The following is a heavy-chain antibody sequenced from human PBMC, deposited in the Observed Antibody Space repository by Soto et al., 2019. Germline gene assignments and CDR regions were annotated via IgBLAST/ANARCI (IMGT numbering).Heavy chain of an antibody. J-gene: IGHJ5*02. V-gene: IGHV4-4*07. CDR2: IYATGTT. CDR1: GASISGFY. D-gene: IGHD1-1*01. CDR3: VRDGTKTLRDWFDP. Sequence: SETLALTCTFSGASISGFYWSWIRKSAGKGLEWIGRIYATGTTDYNPSLKSRVMMSVDTSKKQFSLKLRSVTAADTAVYYCVRDGTKTLRDWFDPWGQGISVTVSS.